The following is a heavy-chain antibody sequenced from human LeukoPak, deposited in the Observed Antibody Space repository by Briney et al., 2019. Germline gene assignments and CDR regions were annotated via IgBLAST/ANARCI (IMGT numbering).Heavy chain of an antibody. CDR1: EFTFSSYN. CDR3: ARRAARGRFDP. J-gene: IGHJ5*02. Sequence: PGGSLRLSCAASEFTFSSYNLNWLRQAPGKGLEWVSYISSSSSTIYYADSVKGQFTISRDNAKNSLYLQMNSLRAEDTAVYYCARRAARGRFDPWGQGTLVTVSS. D-gene: IGHD6-6*01. V-gene: IGHV3-48*01. CDR2: ISSSSSTI.